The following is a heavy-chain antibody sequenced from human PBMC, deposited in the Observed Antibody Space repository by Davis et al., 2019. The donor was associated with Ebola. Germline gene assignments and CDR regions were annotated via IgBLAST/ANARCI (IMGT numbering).Heavy chain of an antibody. J-gene: IGHJ3*02. CDR2: IYYSGST. CDR1: GGSISSSSYY. CDR3: ARPLTTVVNPNDAFDI. D-gene: IGHD4-23*01. Sequence: PSETLSLTCTVSGGSISSSSYYWGWIRQPPGKGLEWIGSIYYSGSTYYNPSLKSRVTISADTSKNQFSLKLSSVTAADTAVYYCARPLTTVVNPNDAFDIWGQGTMVTVSS. V-gene: IGHV4-39*07.